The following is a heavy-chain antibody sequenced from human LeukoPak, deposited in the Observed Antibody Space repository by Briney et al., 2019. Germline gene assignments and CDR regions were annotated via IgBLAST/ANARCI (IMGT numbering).Heavy chain of an antibody. CDR3: ARVDSAALDAFDI. V-gene: IGHV1-46*01. CDR2: INPSGGST. D-gene: IGHD5-18*01. Sequence: ASVKVSCKASGYTFTSYYMHSVRQAPGQGLEWMGIINPSGGSTSYAQKFQGRVTMTRDTSTSTVYMELSSLRSEDTAVYYCARVDSAALDAFDIWGQGTMVTVSS. CDR1: GYTFTSYY. J-gene: IGHJ3*02.